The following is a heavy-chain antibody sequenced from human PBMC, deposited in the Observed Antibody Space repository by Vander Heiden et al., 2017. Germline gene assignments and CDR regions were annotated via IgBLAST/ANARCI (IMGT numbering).Heavy chain of an antibody. J-gene: IGHJ3*02. D-gene: IGHD6-19*01. V-gene: IGHV1-58*01. Sequence: QLLQSRPEVTKPGTLQQVLCMVAGFTFTRSAVQCGRQARGQRLGGRERIVVGSGKTNQAQKVQERVTITRDMSKSTANMGLSSLGSGDTAVYYCAAYPPGRAVPNDAFDIRGQGTMVTVSS. CDR1: GFTFTRSA. CDR3: AAYPPGRAVPNDAFDI. CDR2: IVVGSGKT.